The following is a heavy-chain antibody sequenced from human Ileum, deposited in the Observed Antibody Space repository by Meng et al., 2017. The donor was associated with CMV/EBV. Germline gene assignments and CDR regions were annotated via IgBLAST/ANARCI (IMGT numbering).Heavy chain of an antibody. J-gene: IGHJ5*02. CDR2: ITGSAASS. CDR1: GFTFSSYA. Sequence: GGSLRLSCAASGFTFSSYAMSWVRQAPGKGLECVATITGSAASSYYADSVKGRFTISRDNSKNTLYLQMDSLSAEDTAMYYCAKDRICFGSTCYTGGKLDTWGQGTLVTVSS. D-gene: IGHD2-2*02. V-gene: IGHV3-23*01. CDR3: AKDRICFGSTCYTGGKLDT.